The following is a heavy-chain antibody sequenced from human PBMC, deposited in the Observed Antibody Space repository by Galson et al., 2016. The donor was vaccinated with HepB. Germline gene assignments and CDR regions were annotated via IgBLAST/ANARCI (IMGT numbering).Heavy chain of an antibody. Sequence: SLRLSCAVSGFTLSTSSMSWVRQAPGKGLEWVSTISADASRRYYATSVKGRFTFSRDQPKNTLFLQMNSLGVEDTAIYYCAKGGSYYPVWGQGTLVTVSS. CDR2: ISADASRR. D-gene: IGHD1-26*01. V-gene: IGHV3-23*01. CDR3: AKGGSYYPV. CDR1: GFTLSTSS. J-gene: IGHJ4*02.